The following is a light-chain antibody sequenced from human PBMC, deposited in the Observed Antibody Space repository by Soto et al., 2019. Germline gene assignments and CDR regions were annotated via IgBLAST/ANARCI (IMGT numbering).Light chain of an antibody. Sequence: EIVLTQSPGTLSLSPGERATLSSRASQSVSNNYLAWYQQKPGQAPRLVIYGASSRATGIPDRFSASGSGTDFTLTISRLEPEDFAVYYCQQYISSPLTFGQGTKVDIK. V-gene: IGKV3-20*01. CDR2: GAS. CDR3: QQYISSPLT. J-gene: IGKJ1*01. CDR1: QSVSNNY.